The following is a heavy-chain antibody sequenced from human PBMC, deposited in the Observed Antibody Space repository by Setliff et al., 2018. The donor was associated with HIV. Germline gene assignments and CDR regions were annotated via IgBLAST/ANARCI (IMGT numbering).Heavy chain of an antibody. D-gene: IGHD3-10*01. J-gene: IGHJ6*03. V-gene: IGHV5-51*01. CDR2: IYPYDSDT. CDR1: GYSFTSYW. Sequence: GESLKISCKGSGYSFTSYWIGWVRQMPGKGLEWMGIIYPYDSDTRYSPSFQGQVTISADKSISTAYLQWSSLKASDTAMYYCARSSGSGSYYNLGYYYYMDVWGKGTTVTVSS. CDR3: ARSSGSGSYYNLGYYYYMDV.